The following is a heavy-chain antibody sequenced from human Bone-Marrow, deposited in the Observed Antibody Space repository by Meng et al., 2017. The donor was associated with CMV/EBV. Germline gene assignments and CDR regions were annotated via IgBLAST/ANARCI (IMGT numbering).Heavy chain of an antibody. V-gene: IGHV3-30*04. CDR2: ISYDGKNK. J-gene: IGHJ5*02. Sequence: GESLKISCAASGFTFSSYAMHWVRQAPGKGLEWVALISYDGKNKFYIDSVKGRFTISRDNAQNSLYLQIDSLRVEDSAVYYCARDPRNKGLDPWGQGTLVTVSS. CDR1: GFTFSSYA. CDR3: ARDPRNKGLDP.